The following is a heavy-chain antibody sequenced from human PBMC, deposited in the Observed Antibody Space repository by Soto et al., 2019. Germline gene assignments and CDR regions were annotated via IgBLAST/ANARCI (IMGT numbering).Heavy chain of an antibody. D-gene: IGHD2-2*01. J-gene: IGHJ4*02. V-gene: IGHV4-39*01. CDR3: ARHQYGCSSSSCYFGY. CDR1: GGSISSSSYY. Sequence: SETLSLTCTVSGGSISSSSYYWGWIRQPPGKGLEWIGSIYYNGNTFYNPSLKSRVTISVDTSKNQFSLKLSSVTAADTAVFYCARHQYGCSSSSCYFGYWGKGTRVTVSS. CDR2: IYYNGNT.